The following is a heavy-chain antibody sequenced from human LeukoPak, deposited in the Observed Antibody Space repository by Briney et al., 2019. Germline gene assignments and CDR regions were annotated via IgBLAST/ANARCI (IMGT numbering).Heavy chain of an antibody. CDR1: GGSISSYY. V-gene: IGHV4-59*01. Sequence: PSETLSLTCTVSGGSISSYYWSWIRQPPGKGLEWIGYIYYSGSTNYNPSLKSRVTISVDTSKNQFSLKLSSVTAADTAVYYCARVGDQLLAGRIDIWGQGTMVTVSS. J-gene: IGHJ3*02. CDR2: IYYSGST. D-gene: IGHD2-2*01. CDR3: ARVGDQLLAGRIDI.